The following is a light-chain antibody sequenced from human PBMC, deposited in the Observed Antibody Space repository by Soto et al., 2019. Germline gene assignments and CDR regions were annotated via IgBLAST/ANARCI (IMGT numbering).Light chain of an antibody. CDR3: QQRSSWPP. V-gene: IGKV3D-20*02. Sequence: EIVLTQSPSTLSLSPGERATLSCRASQSVSSRRLAWYQQKPGQAPRFLIYGASTRPTGIPDRFSGSGSGTDFTLTISSLEPEDFAVYYCQQRSSWPPFGQRTKADIK. J-gene: IGKJ1*01. CDR1: QSVSSRR. CDR2: GAS.